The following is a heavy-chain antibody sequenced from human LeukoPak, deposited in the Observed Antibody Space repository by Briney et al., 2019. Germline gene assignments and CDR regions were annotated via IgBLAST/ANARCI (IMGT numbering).Heavy chain of an antibody. Sequence: SETLSLTCTVSGGSISSYYWSWIRQPAGKGLEWIGRIYTSGSTNYNPSLKSRVTMSVDTSKNQFSLKLSSVTAADTAVYYCARYVLRYFDWSRPFDYRGQGTLVTVSS. CDR3: ARYVLRYFDWSRPFDY. D-gene: IGHD3-9*01. CDR2: IYTSGST. V-gene: IGHV4-4*07. CDR1: GGSISSYY. J-gene: IGHJ4*02.